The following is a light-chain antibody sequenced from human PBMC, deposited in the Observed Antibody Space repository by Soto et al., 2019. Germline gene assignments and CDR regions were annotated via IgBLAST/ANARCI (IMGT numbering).Light chain of an antibody. J-gene: IGKJ1*01. CDR2: GAS. V-gene: IGKV3-20*01. CDR1: QSVSSSY. Sequence: EIVLTQSPGTLSLSPGERATLSCRASQSVSSSYLAWYQQKPGQAPRLLLYGASSRATGIPDRFSGSGSGPDFTLTISRLEPEVFAVYYCQQYGSSPWTFGQGTKVEIK. CDR3: QQYGSSPWT.